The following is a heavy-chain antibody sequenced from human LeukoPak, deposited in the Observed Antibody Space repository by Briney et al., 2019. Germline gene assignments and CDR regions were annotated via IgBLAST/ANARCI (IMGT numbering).Heavy chain of an antibody. V-gene: IGHV1-18*01. CDR3: ARDPSNSNGYHAHFDS. J-gene: IGHJ4*02. D-gene: IGHD3-22*01. CDR2: ISCYNGDT. CDR1: GYTFSNHG. Sequence: GASAKVSCKASGYTFSNHGISWVRQAPGQGLEWMGWISCYNGDTMYAQNVQGRVTMTKDTSTRTAYMELRSLRSDDTAMYYCARDPSNSNGYHAHFDSWGQGTLVTVSS.